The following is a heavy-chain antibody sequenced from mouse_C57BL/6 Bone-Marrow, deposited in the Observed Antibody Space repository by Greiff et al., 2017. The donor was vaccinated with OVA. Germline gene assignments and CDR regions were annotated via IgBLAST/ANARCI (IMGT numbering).Heavy chain of an antibody. CDR1: GFTFSDYY. Sequence: SFGGLVQPGGSLKLSCAASGFTFSDYYMYWVRQTPEKRLEWVAYISNGGGSTYYPDTVKGRFTISRDNAKNTLYLQMSRLKSEDTAMYYCAREGSSGYDYAMDYWGQGTSVTVSS. D-gene: IGHD3-2*02. J-gene: IGHJ4*01. V-gene: IGHV5-12*01. CDR2: ISNGGGST. CDR3: AREGSSGYDYAMDY.